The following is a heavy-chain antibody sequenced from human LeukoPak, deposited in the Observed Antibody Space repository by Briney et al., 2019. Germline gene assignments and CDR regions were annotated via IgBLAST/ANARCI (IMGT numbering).Heavy chain of an antibody. CDR2: ISNSGST. CDR1: GGSIGGNSY. CDR3: ARGGASSIPLDY. Sequence: SETLSLTCTVSGGSIGGNSYWSWIRQPPGKGPEWIGHISNSGSTYYSPSLSSRVTISLDTSKNQFSLKLRSVTAADTAVYYCARGGASSIPLDYWGRGTLVTVSS. D-gene: IGHD1-26*01. V-gene: IGHV4-61*01. J-gene: IGHJ4*02.